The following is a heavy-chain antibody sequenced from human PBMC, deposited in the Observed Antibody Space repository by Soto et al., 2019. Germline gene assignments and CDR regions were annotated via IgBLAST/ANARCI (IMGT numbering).Heavy chain of an antibody. CDR1: GFTLSTYG. D-gene: IGHD6-13*01. J-gene: IGHJ6*02. Sequence: QVQLVESGGGVVQPGRSLRLSCAASGFTLSTYGMHWVRQAPGKGPEWVAVISHDGSTKYYGDSVRGRFTISRDNSNNTLFLQMNSLRQGDTAVYYCAKDSGLGLVPSGGQYYDGMDVWGQGTTVTVSS. CDR2: ISHDGSTK. V-gene: IGHV3-30*18. CDR3: AKDSGLGLVPSGGQYYDGMDV.